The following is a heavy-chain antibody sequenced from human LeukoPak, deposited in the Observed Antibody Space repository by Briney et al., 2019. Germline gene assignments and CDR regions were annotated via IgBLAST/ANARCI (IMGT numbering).Heavy chain of an antibody. J-gene: IGHJ6*03. CDR1: GFSLSSYA. D-gene: IGHD1-26*01. V-gene: IGHV3-48*03. CDR2: ISSSGSTI. Sequence: GGSLRLSCAASGFSLSSYAMSWVRQAPGKGLEWVSYISSSGSTIYYADSVKGRFTISRDNAKNSLYLQMNSLRAEDTAVYYCARDPYSGSYGNYYYYFMDVWGKGTTVTVSS. CDR3: ARDPYSGSYGNYYYYFMDV.